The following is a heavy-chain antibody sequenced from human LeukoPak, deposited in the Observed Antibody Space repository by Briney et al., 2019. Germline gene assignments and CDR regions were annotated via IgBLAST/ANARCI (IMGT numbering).Heavy chain of an antibody. Sequence: ASVKVSCKASGYTFTSYGISWVRQAPGQGLEWMVWISAYNGNTNCAQKLQGRVTMTTDTSTSTAYMELRSLRSDDTAVYYCARDRSDYYDSSGYENWFDPWGQGTLVTVSS. V-gene: IGHV1-18*01. CDR1: GYTFTSYG. D-gene: IGHD3-22*01. CDR3: ARDRSDYYDSSGYENWFDP. J-gene: IGHJ5*02. CDR2: ISAYNGNT.